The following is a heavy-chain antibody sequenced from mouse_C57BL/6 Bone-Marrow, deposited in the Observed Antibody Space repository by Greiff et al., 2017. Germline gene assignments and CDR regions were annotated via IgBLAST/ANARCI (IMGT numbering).Heavy chain of an antibody. CDR3: ASLLLRSYYFDY. J-gene: IGHJ2*01. CDR1: GYTFTSYW. V-gene: IGHV1-55*01. CDR2: IYPGSGST. Sequence: VQLQQSGAELVKPGASVKMSCKASGYTFTSYWITWVKQRPGQGLEWIGDIYPGSGSTNYNEKFKSKATLTVDTSSSTAYMQLSSLTSEDSAVYYCASLLLRSYYFDYWGQGTTLTVSS. D-gene: IGHD1-1*01.